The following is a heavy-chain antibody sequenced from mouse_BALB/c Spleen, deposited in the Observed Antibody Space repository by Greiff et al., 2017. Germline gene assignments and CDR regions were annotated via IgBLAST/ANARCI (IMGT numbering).Heavy chain of an antibody. D-gene: IGHD1-1*01. Sequence: DVHLVESGPGLVKPSQSLSLTCTVTGYSITSDYAWNWIRQFPGNKLEWMGYISYSGSTSYNPSLKSRISITRDTSKNQFFLQLNSVTTEDTATYYCARRTLTTVVFDYWGQGTTLTVSS. CDR1: GYSITSDYA. CDR2: ISYSGST. CDR3: ARRTLTTVVFDY. V-gene: IGHV3-2*02. J-gene: IGHJ2*01.